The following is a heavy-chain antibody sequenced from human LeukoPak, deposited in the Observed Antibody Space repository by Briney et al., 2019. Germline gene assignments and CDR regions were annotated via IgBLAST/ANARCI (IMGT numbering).Heavy chain of an antibody. V-gene: IGHV4-59*12. D-gene: IGHD3-16*02. CDR3: ARDLFGVIDSDP. J-gene: IGHJ5*02. CDR2: IYYSGST. Sequence: SETLSLTCTVSGGSISSYYWSWIRQPPGKGLEWIGYIYYSGSTNYNPSLKSRVTISVDTSKNQFSLKLRSVTAADTAVYYCARDLFGVIDSDPWGQGTLVTVSS. CDR1: GGSISSYY.